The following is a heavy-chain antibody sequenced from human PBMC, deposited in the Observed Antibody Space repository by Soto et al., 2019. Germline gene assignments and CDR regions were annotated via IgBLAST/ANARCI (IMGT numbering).Heavy chain of an antibody. CDR1: GGSISSGGYY. CDR2: IYYSGST. J-gene: IGHJ4*02. V-gene: IGHV4-31*03. D-gene: IGHD3-22*01. CDR3: ARNGDSSGYYYDPFDY. Sequence: SETMSLTCTVSGGSISSGGYYWSWIRQHPGKGLEWIGYIYYSGSTYYNPSLKSRVTISVDTSKNQFSLKLSSVTAADTAVYYCARNGDSSGYYYDPFDYWGQGTLVTVSS.